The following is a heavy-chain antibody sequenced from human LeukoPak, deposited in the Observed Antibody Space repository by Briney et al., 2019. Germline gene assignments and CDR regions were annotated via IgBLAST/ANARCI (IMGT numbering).Heavy chain of an antibody. D-gene: IGHD3-3*01. CDR3: AERDGLVLADY. Sequence: GGSLRLSCAASGFTFSTYAMNWVRQAPGKGLEWVSGISSSGDSTYHADSVKGRFTISRDNSKNTLFLQMSSLRAEDTAVYYCAERDGLVLADYWGQGTLVTVSS. J-gene: IGHJ4*02. CDR1: GFTFSTYA. CDR2: ISSSGDST. V-gene: IGHV3-23*01.